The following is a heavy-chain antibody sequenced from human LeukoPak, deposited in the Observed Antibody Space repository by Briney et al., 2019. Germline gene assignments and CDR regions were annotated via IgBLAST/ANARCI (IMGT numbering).Heavy chain of an antibody. D-gene: IGHD3-10*01. CDR3: AKGYAYYYGPGSNYGMDV. CDR2: ISGSGAST. CDR1: GFTFTSYA. J-gene: IGHJ6*02. V-gene: IGHV3-23*01. Sequence: PGGSLRLSCAASGFTFTSYAMNWVRQAPGKGLEWVSAISGSGASTYYAESVKGRFTISRDNSKNTVSLQMNSLRAEDTAVYYCAKGYAYYYGPGSNYGMDVWGQGTTVTVSS.